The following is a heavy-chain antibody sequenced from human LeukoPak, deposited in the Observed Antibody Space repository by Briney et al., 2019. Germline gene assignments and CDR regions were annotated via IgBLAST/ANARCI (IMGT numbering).Heavy chain of an antibody. J-gene: IGHJ4*02. D-gene: IGHD3-10*01. V-gene: IGHV1-46*01. CDR3: AKDMGSGFGELFSCFDY. CDR2: INPSDGST. CDR1: TFXXXY. Sequence: TFXXXYIHWVRQAPGQGLEWMGIINPSDGSTSYAQKFQGRVTMTRDMSTTTVYMELSSLRSEDTALYYCAKDMGSGFGELFSCFDYWGQGTLVTVSS.